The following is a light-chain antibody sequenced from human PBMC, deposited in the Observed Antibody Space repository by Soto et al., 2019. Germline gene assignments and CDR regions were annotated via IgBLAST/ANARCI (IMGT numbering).Light chain of an antibody. Sequence: DIQMTQSPSTLSASVGDRVTITCRASQSITTYVNWYQQKLGKAPTLLIYAASSLQSGVPSRFSGSVSGTDFTLTISSLQPEDFATYFCQQCYSSPRTFGQGTQVEI. CDR2: AAS. J-gene: IGKJ1*01. V-gene: IGKV1-39*01. CDR1: QSITTY. CDR3: QQCYSSPRT.